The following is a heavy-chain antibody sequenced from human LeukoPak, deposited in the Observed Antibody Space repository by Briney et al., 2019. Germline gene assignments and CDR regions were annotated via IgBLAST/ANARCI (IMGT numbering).Heavy chain of an antibody. CDR3: ARGSPMVRGVIYYYYYMDV. D-gene: IGHD3-10*01. V-gene: IGHV4-39*07. Sequence: SETLSLTCTVSGGSISSSSYYWGWIRQPPGKGLEWIGSIYYSGSTYYNPSLKSRVTISVDTSKNQFSLKLSSVTAADTAVYYCARGSPMVRGVIYYYYYMDVWGKGTTVTISS. CDR2: IYYSGST. CDR1: GGSISSSSYY. J-gene: IGHJ6*03.